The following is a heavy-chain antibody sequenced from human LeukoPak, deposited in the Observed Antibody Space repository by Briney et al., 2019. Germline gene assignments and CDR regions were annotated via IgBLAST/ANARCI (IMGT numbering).Heavy chain of an antibody. J-gene: IGHJ3*02. CDR3: ARVYSYYYGSGSWDDAFDI. Sequence: SETLSLTCTVSGGSISSYYWSWIRQPPGKGLEWIGYIYYSGSTNYNPSLKSRVTISVDTSKNRFSLKLSSVTAADTAVYYCARVYSYYYGSGSWDDAFDIWGQGTMVTVSS. D-gene: IGHD3-10*01. CDR2: IYYSGST. CDR1: GGSISSYY. V-gene: IGHV4-59*12.